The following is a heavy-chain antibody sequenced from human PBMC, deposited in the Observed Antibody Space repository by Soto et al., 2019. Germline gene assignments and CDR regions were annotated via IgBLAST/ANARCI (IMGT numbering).Heavy chain of an antibody. J-gene: IGHJ4*02. V-gene: IGHV3-23*01. CDR1: EFTFINYA. D-gene: IGHD3-22*01. CDR3: AKNPGYYYDSTGYHFDY. Sequence: PGGSLRLSCAATEFTFINYAMSWVRQAPGKGLEWVSAISYGGGTTYYADSVKGRFTISRDNSKNTLYLQMNSLRAEDTAVYYCAKNPGYYYDSTGYHFDYWGQGT. CDR2: ISYGGGTT.